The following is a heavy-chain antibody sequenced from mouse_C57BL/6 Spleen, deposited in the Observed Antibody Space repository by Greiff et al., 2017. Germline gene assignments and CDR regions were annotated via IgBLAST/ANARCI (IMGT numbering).Heavy chain of an antibody. Sequence: DVHLVESGGGLVQPGGSLKLSCAASGFTFSDYYMYWVRQTPEKRLGWVAYISNGGGSTYYPDTVKGRFTISRDNAKNTLYLQMSRLKSEDTAMYYCARQDYDYGGGFAYWGQGTLVTVSA. CDR1: GFTFSDYY. D-gene: IGHD2-4*01. J-gene: IGHJ3*01. CDR3: ARQDYDYGGGFAY. CDR2: ISNGGGST. V-gene: IGHV5-12*01.